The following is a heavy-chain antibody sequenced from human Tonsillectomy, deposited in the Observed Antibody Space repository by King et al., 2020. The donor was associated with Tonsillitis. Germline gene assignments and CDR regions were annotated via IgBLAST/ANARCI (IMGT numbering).Heavy chain of an antibody. V-gene: IGHV3-53*01. Sequence: VQLVESGGGLIQPGGSLRLSCAASGFTVSSNYMSWVRQAPGKGLEWVSIIYSGGSTHYADSVKGRFTISRDNSKNTLYLQMNSLRAEDTAVYYCAKSEAAAGTDYYYGMDVWGQGTTVTVSS. CDR3: AKSEAAAGTDYYYGMDV. CDR2: IYSGGST. CDR1: GFTVSSNY. J-gene: IGHJ6*02. D-gene: IGHD6-13*01.